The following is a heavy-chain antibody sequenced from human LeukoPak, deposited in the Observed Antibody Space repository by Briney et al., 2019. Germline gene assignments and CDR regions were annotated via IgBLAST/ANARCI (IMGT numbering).Heavy chain of an antibody. Sequence: SETLSLTCAVYSASFSGYYWTWIRQPPGKGLEWIGEINHRGSTSYNPSLKSRVTISVDTSKKQFSLNLSSVTAADTAVYYCAREDPEVVSATPFDYWGQGTLVIFSS. CDR3: AREDPEVVSATPFDY. CDR1: SASFSGYY. D-gene: IGHD2-15*01. V-gene: IGHV4-34*01. J-gene: IGHJ4*02. CDR2: INHRGST.